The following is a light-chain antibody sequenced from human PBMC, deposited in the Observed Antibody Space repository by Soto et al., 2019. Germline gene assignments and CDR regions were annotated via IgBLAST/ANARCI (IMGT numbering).Light chain of an antibody. J-gene: IGLJ3*02. CDR1: SSNLGTNY. V-gene: IGLV1-51*01. Sequence: QSVLTQPPSVSAAPGQKVTISCSGRSSNLGTNYVSWYQQLPGRSPKLVIFDNSKRPSGIPDRFSGSKSGSSATLGVTGLQTGDEADYYCGTWDSDLSAEVFGGGTKLTVL. CDR2: DNS. CDR3: GTWDSDLSAEV.